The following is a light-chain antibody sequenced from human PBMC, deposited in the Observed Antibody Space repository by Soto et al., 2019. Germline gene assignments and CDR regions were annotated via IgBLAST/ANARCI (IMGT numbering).Light chain of an antibody. J-gene: IGKJ1*01. CDR2: GAS. V-gene: IGKV3-20*01. CDR3: QYYGDSPRT. CDR1: QRVISRY. Sequence: ELVLTQSPGTLSLSPGAVAAAACRASQRVISRYLAWYQKKPGQPPRLLIYGASTRATGIPDRFGGSGSETDFTLTISSLDPDDFAVYHCQYYGDSPRTFGQGTKVDIK.